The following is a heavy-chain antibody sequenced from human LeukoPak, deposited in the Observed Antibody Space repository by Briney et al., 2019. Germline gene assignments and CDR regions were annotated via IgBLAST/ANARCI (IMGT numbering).Heavy chain of an antibody. V-gene: IGHV3-21*01. CDR1: GFTFSSYS. J-gene: IGHJ4*02. D-gene: IGHD5-12*01. CDR3: ARVASTTGYSGYDLILFDY. Sequence: GGSLRPSCAASGFTFSSYSMNWVRQAPGKGLEWVSSISSSSSYIYYADSVKGRFTISRDNAKNSLYLQMNSLRAEDTAVYYCARVASTTGYSGYDLILFDYWGQGTLVTVSS. CDR2: ISSSSSYI.